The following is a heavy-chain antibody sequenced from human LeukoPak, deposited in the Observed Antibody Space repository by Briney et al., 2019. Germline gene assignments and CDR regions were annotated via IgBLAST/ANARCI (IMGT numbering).Heavy chain of an antibody. J-gene: IGHJ4*02. V-gene: IGHV4-31*03. D-gene: IGHD4-17*01. CDR1: GGSISSGGYY. CDR3: ARYGAPFDS. Sequence: SETLSLTCTVSGGSISSGGYYCSWIRQHPGKGLEFIGYIFYSGTTYYNPSLKSRVSISLDTSLNQFSLKVISVTAADTAVYYCARYGAPFDSWGQGTLVTVSS. CDR2: IFYSGTT.